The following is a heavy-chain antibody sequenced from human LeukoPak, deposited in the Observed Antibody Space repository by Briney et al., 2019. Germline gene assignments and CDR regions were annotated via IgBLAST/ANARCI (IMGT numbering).Heavy chain of an antibody. CDR2: ISSSGSTI. V-gene: IGHV3-11*04. CDR1: GFTFSDYY. J-gene: IGHJ4*02. D-gene: IGHD4-17*01. CDR3: VRVRDGDYLFDY. Sequence: PGGSLRLSCAASGFTFSDYYMSWIRQAPGKGLEWVSYISSSGSTIYYADSVKGRFTISRDNAKNSLYLQMDSLRAEDTAVYYCVRVRDGDYLFDYWGQGTLVTVSS.